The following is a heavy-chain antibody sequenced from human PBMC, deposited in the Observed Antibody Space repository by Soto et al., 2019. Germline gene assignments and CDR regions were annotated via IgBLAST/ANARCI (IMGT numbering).Heavy chain of an antibody. CDR1: SFTFSDAW. CDR3: TTGLGWGKYFHDRY. CDR2: IKVITEGGTT. D-gene: IGHD3-10*01. Sequence: EVHLVESGGGLVMPGGSLRLSCAASSFTFSDAWMNWVRQAPGKGLEWVGRIKVITEGGTTDYAAPVKRSFTISSDDSKNTLYLQMNSLKTEDPALYYCTTGLGWGKYFHDRYWGQGTLVTVSS. J-gene: IGHJ4*02. V-gene: IGHV3-15*07.